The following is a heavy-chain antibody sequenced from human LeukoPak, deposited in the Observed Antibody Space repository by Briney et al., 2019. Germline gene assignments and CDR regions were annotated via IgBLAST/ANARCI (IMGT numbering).Heavy chain of an antibody. CDR2: ISSSGSTI. Sequence: GGSLRLSCAASGFTFSSYEMNWVRQAPGKGLEWVSYISSSGSTICYADSVKGRFTISRDNAKNSLYLQMNSLRAEDTAVYYCARVQLWTTTDYWGQGTLVTVSS. J-gene: IGHJ4*02. CDR1: GFTFSSYE. V-gene: IGHV3-48*03. D-gene: IGHD5-18*01. CDR3: ARVQLWTTTDY.